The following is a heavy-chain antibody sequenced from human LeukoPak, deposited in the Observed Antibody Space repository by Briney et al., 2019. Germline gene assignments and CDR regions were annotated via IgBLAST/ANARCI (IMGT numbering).Heavy chain of an antibody. CDR3: ARDFGYSSSLSADY. CDR2: ISAYNGNT. D-gene: IGHD6-6*01. V-gene: IGHV1-18*01. CDR1: GYTFTSHG. J-gene: IGHJ4*02. Sequence: GASVKVSCKASGYTFTSHGISWVRQAPGQGLEWMGWISAYNGNTNYAQKLQGRVTMTTDTSTSTAYTALRSLRSDDTAVYYCARDFGYSSSLSADYWGQGTLVTVSS.